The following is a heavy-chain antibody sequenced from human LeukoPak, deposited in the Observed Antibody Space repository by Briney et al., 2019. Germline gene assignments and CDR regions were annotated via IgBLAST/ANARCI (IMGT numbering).Heavy chain of an antibody. D-gene: IGHD2-2*03. Sequence: KPSETLSLTCAVYAGSFSGYYWSWIRQPPGKGLEWIGEINHSGSTNYNPSLKSRVTISVDTSKNQFSLKLSSVTAADTAVYYCARVGYCSSTSCYHTLASGMDVWGKGTTVTVSS. V-gene: IGHV4-34*01. CDR2: INHSGST. CDR3: ARVGYCSSTSCYHTLASGMDV. CDR1: AGSFSGYY. J-gene: IGHJ6*04.